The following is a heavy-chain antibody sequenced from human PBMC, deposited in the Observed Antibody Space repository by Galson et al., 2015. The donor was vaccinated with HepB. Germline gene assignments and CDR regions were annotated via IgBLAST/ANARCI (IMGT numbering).Heavy chain of an antibody. CDR3: ARDRCYSSGCYDDAFDI. D-gene: IGHD6-19*01. Sequence: SVKVSCKASGYTFTSYYMHWVRQAPGQGLEWMGIINPSGGSTSYAQKLQGRVTMTRDTSTSTVYMELSSLRSEDTAVYYCARDRCYSSGCYDDAFDIWGQGTMVTVSS. CDR2: INPSGGST. V-gene: IGHV1-46*04. J-gene: IGHJ3*02. CDR1: GYTFTSYY.